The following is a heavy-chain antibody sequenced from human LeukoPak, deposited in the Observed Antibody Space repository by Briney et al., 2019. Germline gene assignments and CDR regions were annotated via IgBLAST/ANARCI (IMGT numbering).Heavy chain of an antibody. Sequence: GGSLRLSRAASGFTFSSFSMNWVRQAPGKGLEWLSYISGSSSIVYYGDSVKGRFTISRDNAKNSLYLQMNSLRDEDTAVYYCARDPSVAATGWGRWFDHWGLGTLVTVSS. CDR3: ARDPSVAATGWGRWFDH. D-gene: IGHD6-13*01. J-gene: IGHJ5*02. V-gene: IGHV3-48*02. CDR1: GFTFSSFS. CDR2: ISGSSSIV.